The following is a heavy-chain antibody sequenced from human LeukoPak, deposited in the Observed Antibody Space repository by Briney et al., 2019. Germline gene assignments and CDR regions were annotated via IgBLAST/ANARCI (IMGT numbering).Heavy chain of an antibody. J-gene: IGHJ4*02. V-gene: IGHV4-4*02. Sequence: PSGTLSLTCAVSGGSISGSNWWTWVRQPPGKGLEWIGEIYHSGITNYNPSLKSRVTISVDKSKNQFSLKLNSVTAADTAVYYCASTTQRPARGDYWGQGTLVTVSS. CDR1: GGSISGSNW. D-gene: IGHD1-1*01. CDR2: IYHSGIT. CDR3: ASTTQRPARGDY.